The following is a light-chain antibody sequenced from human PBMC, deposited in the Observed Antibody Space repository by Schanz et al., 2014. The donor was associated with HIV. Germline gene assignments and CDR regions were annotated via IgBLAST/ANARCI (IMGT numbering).Light chain of an antibody. V-gene: IGLV1-40*01. CDR2: DND. CDR1: SSNIGAGYD. CDR3: QSYDSSLSAL. J-gene: IGLJ2*01. Sequence: QSVLTQPPSLSGAPGQRISLSCNGSSSNIGAGYDVHWYQHFPGTAPRLLIFDNDNRPSGVPDRISGSKSGTSVSLAITGLQAEDEADYYCQSYDSSLSALFGGGTKLTVL.